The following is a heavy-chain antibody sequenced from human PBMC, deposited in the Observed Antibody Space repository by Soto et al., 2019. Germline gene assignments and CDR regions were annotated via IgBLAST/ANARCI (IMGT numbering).Heavy chain of an antibody. CDR1: GGSISSGDYY. Sequence: SETLSLTCTVSGGSISSGDYYWSWIRQPPGKGLEWIGYIYYSGSTYYNPSLKSRVTISVDTSKNQFSLKLSSVTAADTAVYYCASLLMVYAPLGNWFDPWGQGTLVTVSS. CDR3: ASLLMVYAPLGNWFDP. J-gene: IGHJ5*02. D-gene: IGHD2-8*01. CDR2: IYYSGST. V-gene: IGHV4-30-4*01.